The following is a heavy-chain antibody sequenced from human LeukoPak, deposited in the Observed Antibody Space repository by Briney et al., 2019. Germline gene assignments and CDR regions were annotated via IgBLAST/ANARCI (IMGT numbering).Heavy chain of an antibody. J-gene: IGHJ5*02. CDR3: ARGGAYQLPYNWFDP. Sequence: SETLSLTCAVYGGSLSGYYWSWIRQPPGKGLEWIGEINHSGSTNYNPSLKSRVTISVDTSKNQFSLKLSSVTAADTAVYYCARGGAYQLPYNWFDPWGQGTLVTVSS. D-gene: IGHD2-2*01. V-gene: IGHV4-34*01. CDR2: INHSGST. CDR1: GGSLSGYY.